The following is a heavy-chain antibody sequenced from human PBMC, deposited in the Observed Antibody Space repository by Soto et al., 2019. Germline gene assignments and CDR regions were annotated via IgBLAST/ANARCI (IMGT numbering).Heavy chain of an antibody. CDR2: IHPGESDT. V-gene: IGHV5-51*01. Sequence: PGESLKISCKSYGYSFTTYWIAWVRQMPGKGLEWMGSIHPGESDTRYSPSFQGQVTISADRSITTAYMQWSSLKASDTAMYYCARNEATYYNCYGMDAWGQGTPLTVSS. CDR1: GYSFTTYW. J-gene: IGHJ6*02. D-gene: IGHD1-1*01. CDR3: ARNEATYYNCYGMDA.